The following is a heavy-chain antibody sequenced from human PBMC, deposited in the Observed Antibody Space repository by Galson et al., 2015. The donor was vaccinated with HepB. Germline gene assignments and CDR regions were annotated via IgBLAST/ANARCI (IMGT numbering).Heavy chain of an antibody. V-gene: IGHV3-23*01. D-gene: IGHD3-16*01. Sequence: SLRLSCATSGFTFSNYAMSLVRQAPGKGLEWVSTISNSGGTTWSADSVKGRFTISRDNSKDMLYLQMNSLRAEDTAVYYCVFGYFFDYWGQGTLVTVSS. CDR2: ISNSGGTT. J-gene: IGHJ4*02. CDR3: VFGYFFDY. CDR1: GFTFSNYA.